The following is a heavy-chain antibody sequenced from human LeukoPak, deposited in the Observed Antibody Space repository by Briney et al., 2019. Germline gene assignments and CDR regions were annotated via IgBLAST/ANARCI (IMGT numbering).Heavy chain of an antibody. CDR3: ARALDYGGNADAFDY. CDR2: IIPIFGTA. V-gene: IGHV1-69*05. J-gene: IGHJ4*02. Sequence: SVKVSCKASGGTFSSYAISWVRQAPGQGLEWMGGIIPIFGTANYAQKFQGRVTITTDESTSTAYMELSSLRSEDTAVYYCARALDYGGNADAFDYWGQGTLVTVSS. CDR1: GGTFSSYA. D-gene: IGHD4-23*01.